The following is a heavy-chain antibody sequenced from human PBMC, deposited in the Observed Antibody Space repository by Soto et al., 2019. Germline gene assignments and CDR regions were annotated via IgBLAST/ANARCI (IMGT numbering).Heavy chain of an antibody. CDR3: AFEIAVAGTSGSFDY. J-gene: IGHJ4*02. D-gene: IGHD6-19*01. Sequence: EVQLVESGGDLVQPGGSLRLSCAASGFTFSSYWMHWVRQAPGKGLVWVSRINSDGSSTSYADSVKGRFTISRDNAKNTVYLQMNSLRAEDTAVYYCAFEIAVAGTSGSFDYWGQGTLVTVSS. V-gene: IGHV3-74*01. CDR2: INSDGSST. CDR1: GFTFSSYW.